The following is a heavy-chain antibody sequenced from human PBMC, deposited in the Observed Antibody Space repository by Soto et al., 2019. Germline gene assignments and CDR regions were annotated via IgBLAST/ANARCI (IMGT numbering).Heavy chain of an antibody. CDR1: GFTFSSYE. Sequence: PGGSLRLSFAASGFTFSSYEMNWVRQAPGKGLEWVSYISSSGSTIYYADSVKGRFTISRDNAKNSLYLQMNSLRAEDTAVYYCARARYGMDVWGQGTTVTVSS. V-gene: IGHV3-48*03. J-gene: IGHJ6*02. CDR3: ARARYGMDV. CDR2: ISSSGSTI.